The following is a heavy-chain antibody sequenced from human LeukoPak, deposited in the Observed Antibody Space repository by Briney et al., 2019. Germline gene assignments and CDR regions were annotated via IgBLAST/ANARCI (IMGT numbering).Heavy chain of an antibody. D-gene: IGHD3-10*01. Sequence: PSETLSLTCAVYGGSFSGYYWSWIRQPPGKGLEWIGEINHSGSTNYNPSLRSRATLSFDTSKNQFSLKLTSVTAADTAVYYCARELPSGNNFDHWGQGTLVTVSS. CDR2: INHSGST. CDR1: GGSFSGYY. J-gene: IGHJ4*02. V-gene: IGHV4-34*01. CDR3: ARELPSGNNFDH.